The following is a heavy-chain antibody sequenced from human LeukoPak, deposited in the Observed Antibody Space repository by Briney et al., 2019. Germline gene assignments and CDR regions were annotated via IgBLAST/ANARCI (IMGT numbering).Heavy chain of an antibody. Sequence: EASVKVSCKASGYTFTSYYMHWVRQAPGQGLEWMGIINPSGGSTSYAQKFQGRVTMTRDTSTSTVYMELSSLRSEDTAVYYCAKTERLIDAFDIWGQGTMVTVSS. V-gene: IGHV1-46*01. CDR1: GYTFTSYY. CDR2: INPSGGST. D-gene: IGHD1-1*01. CDR3: AKTERLIDAFDI. J-gene: IGHJ3*02.